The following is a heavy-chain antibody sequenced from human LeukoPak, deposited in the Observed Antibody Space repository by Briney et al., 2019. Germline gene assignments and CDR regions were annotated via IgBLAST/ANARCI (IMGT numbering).Heavy chain of an antibody. J-gene: IGHJ4*02. CDR1: GFTFSSYW. CDR2: IKQDGSEK. Sequence: PGGSLRLSCAASGFTFSSYWMTWVRQAPVKGLEWVANIKQDGSEKYYVDSVKGRFTISRDNAKNSLYLQMNSLRAEDTAVYYCARDRIYYGSGRSFDYWGQGTLVTVSS. V-gene: IGHV3-7*01. D-gene: IGHD3-10*01. CDR3: ARDRIYYGSGRSFDY.